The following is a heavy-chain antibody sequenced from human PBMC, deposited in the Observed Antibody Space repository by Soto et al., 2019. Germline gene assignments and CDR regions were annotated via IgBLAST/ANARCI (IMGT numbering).Heavy chain of an antibody. CDR1: GGSLIGYY. CDR3: ARHHVRGRTIAGAAEF. CDR2: INYSGNT. V-gene: IGHV4-34*01. J-gene: IGHJ4*02. D-gene: IGHD1-26*01. Sequence: QVQLQQWGAGLLKPSETLSLTCAVYGGSLIGYYWSWIRQPPGKALEWIGEINYSGNTNYNPSLKSRVTISVDTSKNQLFLNLSSVTAADPAMYYCARHHVRGRTIAGAAEFWGQGTLVPVAS.